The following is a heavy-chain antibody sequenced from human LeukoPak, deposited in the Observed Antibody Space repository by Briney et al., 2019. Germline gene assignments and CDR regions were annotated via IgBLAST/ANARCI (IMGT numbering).Heavy chain of an antibody. D-gene: IGHD1-20*01. V-gene: IGHV3-23*01. CDR3: AKDSSSYNWGYMDV. CDR2: IGGSDSRT. Sequence: GGSLRLSCAASGFTFSTYAMTWVRQAPGKGLEWVSIIGGSDSRTYYADSVKGRFTISRDNSKNTLYLQMNSLRAEDTAVYYCAKDSSSYNWGYMDVWGKGTTAIVSS. J-gene: IGHJ6*03. CDR1: GFTFSTYA.